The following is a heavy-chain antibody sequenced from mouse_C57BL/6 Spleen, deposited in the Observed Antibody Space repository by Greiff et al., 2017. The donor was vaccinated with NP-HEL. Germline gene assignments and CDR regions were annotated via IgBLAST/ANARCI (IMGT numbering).Heavy chain of an antibody. CDR2: IDPEDGDT. CDR1: GFNITDYY. CDR3: ARGRGNYDAMDD. V-gene: IGHV14-2*01. J-gene: IGHJ4*01. Sequence: EVQLQQSGAELVKPGASVKLSCTASGFNITDYYMHWVKQRTEQGLEWIGRIDPEDGDTKYAPTFQGKATITADTSSNTAYLQLSSLTSEDAAVYYCARGRGNYDAMDDWGQGTSVTVSS. D-gene: IGHD2-1*01.